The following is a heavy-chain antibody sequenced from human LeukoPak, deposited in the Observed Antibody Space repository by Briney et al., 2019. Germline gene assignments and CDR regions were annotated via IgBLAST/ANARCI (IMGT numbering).Heavy chain of an antibody. CDR1: GFTFSNYA. CDR3: ASHDTSGYYLYRYLRT. J-gene: IGHJ5*02. D-gene: IGHD3-22*01. CDR2: ITGSGGNT. V-gene: IGHV3-23*01. Sequence: GGSPRLSCAASGFTFSNYAMTWVRQAPGKGLEWVSSITGSGGNTYYVDSVKGRFTISRDNSKNTLFLQMNSLRAEDTAVYHCASHDTSGYYLYRYLRTWGQGTLVTVSS.